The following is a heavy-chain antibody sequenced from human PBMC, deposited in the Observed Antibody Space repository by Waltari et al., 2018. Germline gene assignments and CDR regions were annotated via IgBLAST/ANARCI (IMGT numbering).Heavy chain of an antibody. CDR2: INDSGTA. Sequence: QVQLQQWGAGLLKPSETLSLTCAVYGGSFSNYYWTWFRQPPGKSLEWIGEINDSGTANYKPSLKSRVTMSVDKSKSQFSLILRFVTAADSGVYYCARVSVREPGGWYPYWGQGTQVTVSS. D-gene: IGHD6-19*01. V-gene: IGHV4-34*01. J-gene: IGHJ4*02. CDR3: ARVSVREPGGWYPY. CDR1: GGSFSNYY.